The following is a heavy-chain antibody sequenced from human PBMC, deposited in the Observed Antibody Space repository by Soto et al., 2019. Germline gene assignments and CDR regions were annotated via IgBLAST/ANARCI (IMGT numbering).Heavy chain of an antibody. D-gene: IGHD3-9*01. CDR1: GFTFSSYA. V-gene: IGHV3-23*01. CDR2: ISGSGTNT. Sequence: EVQLLESGGDLAQPGGSLRLSCAASGFTFSSYAMNWVRQAPGKGLEWVSGISGSGTNTYYADSVKGRFTISRDNSKNTXXLQMNSLRAEDTAVYYCAKDSRYDVLTGYPRWFDLWGQGTLVTVPS. J-gene: IGHJ5*02. CDR3: AKDSRYDVLTGYPRWFDL.